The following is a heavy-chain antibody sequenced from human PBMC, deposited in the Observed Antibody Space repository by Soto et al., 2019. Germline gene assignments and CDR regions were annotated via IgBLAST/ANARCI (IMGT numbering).Heavy chain of an antibody. CDR3: ARVQDYGDYVIDFDY. J-gene: IGHJ4*02. CDR1: GFTFSSYW. CDR2: IKQDGSEK. Sequence: GGSLRLSCAASGFTFSSYWMSWVRQAPGKGLEWVANIKQDGSEKYYVDSVKGRFTISRDNAKNSLYLQMNSLRAEDTAVYYCARVQDYGDYVIDFDYWGQGTLVTVSS. D-gene: IGHD4-17*01. V-gene: IGHV3-7*01.